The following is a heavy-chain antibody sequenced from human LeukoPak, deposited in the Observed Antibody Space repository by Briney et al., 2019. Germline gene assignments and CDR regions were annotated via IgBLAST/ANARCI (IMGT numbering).Heavy chain of an antibody. CDR3: ARGGIAAQRRDVFDI. CDR1: GFTFDDYG. V-gene: IGHV3-21*01. J-gene: IGHJ3*02. CDR2: ISSSSSYI. Sequence: GGSLRLSCAASGFTFDDYGMNWVRQAPGKGLEWVSSISSSSSYIYYAESVKGRFTISRDNAKNSLYLQMNSLRAEDTAVYYCARGGIAAQRRDVFDIWGQGTMVTVSS. D-gene: IGHD6-13*01.